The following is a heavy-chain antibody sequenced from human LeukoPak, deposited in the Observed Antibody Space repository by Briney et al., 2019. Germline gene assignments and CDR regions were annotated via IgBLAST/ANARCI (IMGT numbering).Heavy chain of an antibody. V-gene: IGHV4-39*01. CDR1: GGSISSSSYY. J-gene: IGHJ4*02. D-gene: IGHD4-17*01. CDR3: ARRPDYGDYFFDY. CDR2: IYYSGST. Sequence: PSETLSLTCTVSGGSISSSSYYWGWIRQPPGKGLEWIGSIYYSGSTYYNPSLKSRVTISVDTSKNQFSLKLSSVTAADTAVYYCARRPDYGDYFFDYWGQGTLVTVS.